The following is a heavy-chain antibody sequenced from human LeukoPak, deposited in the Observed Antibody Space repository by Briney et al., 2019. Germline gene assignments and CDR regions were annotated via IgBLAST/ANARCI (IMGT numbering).Heavy chain of an antibody. CDR3: ARAVAVPINWFDP. CDR1: GGSISSYY. CDR2: IYYSGST. D-gene: IGHD6-19*01. J-gene: IGHJ5*02. V-gene: IGHV4-59*01. Sequence: PSETLSLTCTVSGGSISSYYWSWIRQPPGKGLEWIGYIYYSGSTNYNPSLKSRVTISVDTSKNQFSLKLSSVTAADTAVYYCARAVAVPINWFDPCGQGTLVTVSS.